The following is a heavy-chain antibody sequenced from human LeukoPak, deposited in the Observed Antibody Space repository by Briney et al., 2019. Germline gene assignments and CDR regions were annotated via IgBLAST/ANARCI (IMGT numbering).Heavy chain of an antibody. Sequence: GGSLRLSCTASRFTIGDHAMSWVRQAPGQGPERVGFIRSKTYGGTTEYAASVKGRFTISRDDSKSIAYLQMNSLKTEDTAVYYCTRGPTQQWLYYGMDVWGQGTTVTVSS. CDR2: IRSKTYGGTT. CDR3: TRGPTQQWLYYGMDV. J-gene: IGHJ6*02. V-gene: IGHV3-49*04. D-gene: IGHD5-18*01. CDR1: RFTIGDHA.